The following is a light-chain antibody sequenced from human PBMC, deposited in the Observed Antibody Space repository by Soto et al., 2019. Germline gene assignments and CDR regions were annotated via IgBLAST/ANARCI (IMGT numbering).Light chain of an antibody. Sequence: ELVMTQSPHTLSVSPDERGTLSCRASLSISSNLAWYQQTLGQAPRLLIYRASTRATGIPARFSGSGSGTEFTLAISSLQSEDFALYYCHQYENWSQTFGQGTKVDIK. CDR3: HQYENWSQT. CDR2: RAS. J-gene: IGKJ1*01. V-gene: IGKV3-15*01. CDR1: LSISSN.